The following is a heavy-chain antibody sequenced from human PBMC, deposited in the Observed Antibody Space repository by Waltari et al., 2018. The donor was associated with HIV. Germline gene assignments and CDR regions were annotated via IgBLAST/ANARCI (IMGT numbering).Heavy chain of an antibody. V-gene: IGHV1-46*03. CDR2: INPSGGST. Sequence: QVQLVQSGAEVKKPGASVKVSCKASGYTFTSYYMHWVRQAPGQGLEWMGIINPSGGSTSYAQKFQGRVTMTRDTSTSTVYMELSSLRSEDTAVYYCASALWFGELSKGNFDYWGQGTLVTVSS. CDR1: GYTFTSYY. CDR3: ASALWFGELSKGNFDY. J-gene: IGHJ4*02. D-gene: IGHD3-10*01.